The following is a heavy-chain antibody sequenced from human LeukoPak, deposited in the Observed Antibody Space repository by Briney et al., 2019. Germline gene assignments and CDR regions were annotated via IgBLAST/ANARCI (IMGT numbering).Heavy chain of an antibody. D-gene: IGHD2-8*01. Sequence: QTGGSLRLSCAASGFTFSSYSMTWVRQAPGKGLEWVSYISSTSSTIYYADSVKGRFTISRDNAKNSLYLQMNSLRAEDTAVYYCARAPMRCTNGVCYNGFFDYWGQGTLVTVSS. J-gene: IGHJ4*02. V-gene: IGHV3-48*04. CDR3: ARAPMRCTNGVCYNGFFDY. CDR1: GFTFSSYS. CDR2: ISSTSSTI.